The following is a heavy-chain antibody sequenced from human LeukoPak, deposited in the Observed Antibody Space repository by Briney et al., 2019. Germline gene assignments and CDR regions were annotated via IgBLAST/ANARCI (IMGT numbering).Heavy chain of an antibody. CDR2: IYYSGST. CDR3: ARNDYYYDSSGYQNWFDP. V-gene: IGHV4-39*07. CDR1: GGSISSSSYY. J-gene: IGHJ5*02. Sequence: SETLSLPCTVSGGSISSSSYYWGWIRQPPGKGLEWIGSIYYSGSTYYNPSLKSRVTISVDTSKNQFSLKLSSVTAADTAVYYCARNDYYYDSSGYQNWFDPWGQGTLVTVSS. D-gene: IGHD3-22*01.